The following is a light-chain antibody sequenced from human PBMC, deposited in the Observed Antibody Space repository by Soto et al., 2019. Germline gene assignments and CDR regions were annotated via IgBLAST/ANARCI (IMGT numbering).Light chain of an antibody. V-gene: IGKV3-20*01. CDR2: DAS. Sequence: ENMLSQSPCTLSLSTEERATLSCRASQSLTSSQLAWYQQKPGQAPRLLIHDASSRATGISDRFTGSGSGTDFTLTITTLEPEDFAVYYCQQYGSSPRTFGLGTKVDI. CDR3: QQYGSSPRT. J-gene: IGKJ1*01. CDR1: QSLTSSQ.